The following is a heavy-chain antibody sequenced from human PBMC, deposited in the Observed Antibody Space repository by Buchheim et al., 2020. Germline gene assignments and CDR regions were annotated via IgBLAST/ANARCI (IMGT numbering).Heavy chain of an antibody. CDR2: IWYDGSTK. D-gene: IGHD6-19*01. V-gene: IGHV3-33*06. Sequence: VQLVESGGGVVQPGGSLRLSCAASGFTFSFYGMHWVRQAPGKGPEWVAIIWYDGSTKYYADSVKGRFTISRDNSKNTLYLQMNSLRAEDTAVYYCAKTRDSSGSFMLNWGQGTL. CDR1: GFTFSFYG. J-gene: IGHJ4*02. CDR3: AKTRDSSGSFMLN.